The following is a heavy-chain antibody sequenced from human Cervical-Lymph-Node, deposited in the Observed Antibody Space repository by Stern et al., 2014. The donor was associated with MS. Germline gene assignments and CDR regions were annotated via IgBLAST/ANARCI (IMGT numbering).Heavy chain of an antibody. CDR2: IDWDNTE. J-gene: IGHJ5*02. CDR1: GFSLSTSGMR. Sequence: QVTLRESGPAMVKPTQTLTPTCTFSGFSLSTSGMRVSWIRQPPGRALEWLARIDWDNTEFYSPSLRTRLTISKDTSRNQVVLVMTNMDPTDTATYFCARSYNWSPFDPWGQGTLVTVSS. V-gene: IGHV2-70*04. D-gene: IGHD1-1*01. CDR3: ARSYNWSPFDP.